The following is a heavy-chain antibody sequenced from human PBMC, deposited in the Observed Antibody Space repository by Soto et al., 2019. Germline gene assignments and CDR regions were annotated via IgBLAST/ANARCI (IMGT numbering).Heavy chain of an antibody. Sequence: SETLSLTCAVYGGSFSGYYWSWIRQPPGKGLEWIGEINHSGSTNYNPSLKSRVTISVDTSENQFSLKLSSVTAADTAVYYCARGLFGVTGTTSPFDYWGQGTLVTVSS. J-gene: IGHJ4*02. V-gene: IGHV4-34*01. CDR1: GGSFSGYY. D-gene: IGHD1-7*01. CDR3: ARGLFGVTGTTSPFDY. CDR2: INHSGST.